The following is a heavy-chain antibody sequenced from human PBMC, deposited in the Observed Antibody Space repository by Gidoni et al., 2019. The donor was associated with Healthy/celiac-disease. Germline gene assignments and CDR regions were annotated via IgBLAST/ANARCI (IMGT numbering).Heavy chain of an antibody. J-gene: IGHJ6*02. CDR2: IYPGDSDT. D-gene: IGHD3-22*01. CDR1: GYSFTRYW. V-gene: IGHV5-51*01. CDR3: ARLRDDSSGYYYYYGMDV. Sequence: EVQLVQSGAEVKKPGESRKISCKGSGYSFTRYWIGWVRQMPGKGLEWMGIIYPGDSDTRYSPSFQGQVTISADKSISTAYLQWSSLKASDTAMYYCARLRDDSSGYYYYYGMDVWGQGTTVTVSS.